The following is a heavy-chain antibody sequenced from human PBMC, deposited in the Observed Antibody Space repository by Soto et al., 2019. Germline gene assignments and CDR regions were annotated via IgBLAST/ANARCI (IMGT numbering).Heavy chain of an antibody. J-gene: IGHJ4*02. Sequence: SETLSLTCAVYGGSFSGYYWSWIRQPPGKGLEWIGEINHSGSTNYNPSLKSRVTISVDTSKSQFSLKLSSVTAADTAVYYCARGLLLWFGELPQALGYWGQGTLVTVSS. V-gene: IGHV4-34*01. CDR3: ARGLLLWFGELPQALGY. CDR1: GGSFSGYY. D-gene: IGHD3-10*01. CDR2: INHSGST.